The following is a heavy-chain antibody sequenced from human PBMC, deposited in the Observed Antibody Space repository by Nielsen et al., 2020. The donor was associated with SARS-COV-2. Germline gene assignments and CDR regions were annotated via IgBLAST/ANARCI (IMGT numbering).Heavy chain of an antibody. D-gene: IGHD3-3*01. V-gene: IGHV3-74*01. CDR1: GFDFSSTW. CDR3: AGGADFWSGTQKYYMDV. CDR2: INPSGSGT. J-gene: IGHJ6*03. Sequence: GESLKISCAVSGFDFSSTWMDWVRQAPGQGLVWVSRINPSGSGTAYADSVKGRFAVSRDNAENTVVLQIHSLRVEDTAVYYCAGGADFWSGTQKYYMDVWGKGTTVTVSS.